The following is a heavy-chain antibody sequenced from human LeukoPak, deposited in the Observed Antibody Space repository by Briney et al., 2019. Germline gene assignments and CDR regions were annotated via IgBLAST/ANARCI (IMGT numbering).Heavy chain of an antibody. J-gene: IGHJ4*02. CDR1: GFSLSNYW. CDR2: ISSSSSYI. Sequence: GGSLRLSCAASGFSLSNYWMNWVRQAPGKGLEWVSSISSSSSYIYYADSVKGRFTISRDNAKNSLYLQMNSLRAEDTAVYYCARANRGWYPPYWGQGTLVTVSS. CDR3: ARANRGWYPPY. D-gene: IGHD6-19*01. V-gene: IGHV3-21*01.